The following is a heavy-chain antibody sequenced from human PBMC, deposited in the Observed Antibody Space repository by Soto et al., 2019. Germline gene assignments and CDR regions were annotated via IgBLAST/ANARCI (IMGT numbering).Heavy chain of an antibody. V-gene: IGHV4-59*08. CDR1: GGSISSYY. CDR3: ARQGVLNPYYFDY. J-gene: IGHJ4*02. Sequence: SETLSLTCTVSGGSISSYYWSWIRQPPGKGLEWIGYIYYSGSTNYNPSLKSRVTISVDTSKNQFSLKLSSVTAADTAVYYCARQGVLNPYYFDYWGQGTLVTVSS. CDR2: IYYSGST. D-gene: IGHD3-9*01.